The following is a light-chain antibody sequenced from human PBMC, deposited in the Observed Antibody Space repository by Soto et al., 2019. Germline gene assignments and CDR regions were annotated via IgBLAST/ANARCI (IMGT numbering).Light chain of an antibody. CDR3: QQYVSSPRT. CDR2: GSS. Sequence: EIVMTQSPATLSVSPGERATLSCGATHSVRNKLAWYQQKPGQAPRLLIYGSSTRAAGIPDRFSGSESGTGFTLTISSLEPEDFAVYYCQQYVSSPRTFGQGTKVDIK. CDR1: HSVRNK. J-gene: IGKJ1*01. V-gene: IGKV3D-15*01.